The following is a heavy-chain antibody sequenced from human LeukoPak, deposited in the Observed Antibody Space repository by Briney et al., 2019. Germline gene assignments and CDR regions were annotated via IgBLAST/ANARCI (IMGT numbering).Heavy chain of an antibody. V-gene: IGHV4-61*01. Sequence: PSQTLSLTCTVSGGSISSGSYYWSWIRQPPGKGLEWIGYIYYSGSTNYNPSLKSRVTISVDTSKNQFSLKLSSVTAADTAVYYCARLSGSYSAFDIWGQGTMVTVSS. D-gene: IGHD1-26*01. CDR2: IYYSGST. J-gene: IGHJ3*02. CDR1: GGSISSGSYY. CDR3: ARLSGSYSAFDI.